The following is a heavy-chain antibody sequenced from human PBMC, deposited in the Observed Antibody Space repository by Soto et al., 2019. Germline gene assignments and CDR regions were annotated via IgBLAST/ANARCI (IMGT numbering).Heavy chain of an antibody. V-gene: IGHV4-59*01. CDR2: IYYSGST. Sequence: SETLSLTCTVSGGSISSYYLSWIRQPPGKGLEWIGYIYYSGSTNYNPSLKSRVTISVDTSKNQFSLKLSSVTAADTAVYYCASQASPYYYYGMDVWGQGTTVTVSS. CDR1: GGSISSYY. J-gene: IGHJ6*02. CDR3: ASQASPYYYYGMDV.